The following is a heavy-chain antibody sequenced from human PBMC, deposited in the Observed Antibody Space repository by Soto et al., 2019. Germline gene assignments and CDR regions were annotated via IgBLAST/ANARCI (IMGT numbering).Heavy chain of an antibody. CDR2: IYYSGST. J-gene: IGHJ1*01. D-gene: IGHD2-15*01. V-gene: IGHV4-31*03. CDR1: GGSISSGGYY. Sequence: QVQLQESGPGLVKPSQTLSLTCTVSGGSISSGGYYWSWIRQHPGKGLEWIGYIYYSGSTYYNRSLKRRVTKSVDTAKNQFSLKLSSVTAADTAVYYSAIGLVVEMATRKIPRAEYPQHWGQGTMVTVST. CDR3: AIGLVVEMATRKIPRAEYPQH.